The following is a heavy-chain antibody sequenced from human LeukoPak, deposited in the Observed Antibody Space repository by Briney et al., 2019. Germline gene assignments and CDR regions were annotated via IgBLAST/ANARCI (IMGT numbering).Heavy chain of an antibody. J-gene: IGHJ4*02. V-gene: IGHV1-69*13. CDR1: GGTFSSYA. Sequence: SVKVSCKASGGTFSSYATSWVRQAPGQGLEWMGGIIPIFGTANYAQKFQGRVTITADESTSTAYMELSSLRSEDTAVYYCAILTGYYYDSSGYYRDYWGQGTLVTVSS. D-gene: IGHD3-22*01. CDR2: IIPIFGTA. CDR3: AILTGYYYDSSGYYRDY.